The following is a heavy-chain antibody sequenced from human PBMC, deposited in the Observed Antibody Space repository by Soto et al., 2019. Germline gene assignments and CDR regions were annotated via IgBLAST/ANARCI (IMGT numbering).Heavy chain of an antibody. D-gene: IGHD3-3*01. V-gene: IGHV3-23*01. CDR1: GFTFSSYA. CDR3: AKVLHDFWSGYYPSDY. CDR2: ISGSGGST. Sequence: GGSLRLSCAASGFTFSSYAMSWVRQAPGKGLEWVSAISGSGGSTYYADSVKGRFTISRDNSKNTLYLQMNSLRAEDTAVYYCAKVLHDFWSGYYPSDYWGQGTLVTVSS. J-gene: IGHJ4*02.